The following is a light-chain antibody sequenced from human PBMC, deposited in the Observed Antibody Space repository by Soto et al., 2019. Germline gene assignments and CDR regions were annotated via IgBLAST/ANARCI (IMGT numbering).Light chain of an antibody. CDR2: EVN. J-gene: IGLJ1*01. CDR3: TSHAGTINFPYI. Sequence: QSVLTQPPSASGSPGQSVTISCTGTSSDVGAYNYVSWYQHHPGKAPKLMVYEVNTRPSGAPDRFSGSKSGNTASLTVSGLQAEDEADYYCTSHAGTINFPYIFGTGPKVPVL. V-gene: IGLV2-8*01. CDR1: SSDVGAYNY.